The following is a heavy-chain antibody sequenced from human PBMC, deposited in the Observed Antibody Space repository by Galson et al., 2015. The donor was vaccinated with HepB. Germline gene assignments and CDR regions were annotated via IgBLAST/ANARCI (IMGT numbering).Heavy chain of an antibody. CDR2: ISGSGGST. V-gene: IGHV3-23*01. CDR3: AKDLGYCSSTSCSLVLGDGGKDV. CDR1: GFTFSSYA. D-gene: IGHD2-2*01. Sequence: SLRLSCAASGFTFSSYAMSWVRQAPGKGLEWVSAISGSGGSTYYADSVKSRFTISRDNSKNTLYLQMNSLRAEDTAVYYCAKDLGYCSSTSCSLVLGDGGKDVWGQGTTVTVSS. J-gene: IGHJ6*02.